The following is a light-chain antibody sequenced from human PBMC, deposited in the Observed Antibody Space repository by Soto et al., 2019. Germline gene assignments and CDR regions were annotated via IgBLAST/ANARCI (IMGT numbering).Light chain of an antibody. V-gene: IGKV3-20*01. CDR1: ASVSSTY. Sequence: ESVLTQSPGTLSLSPGERATLSCRASASVSSTYLAWYQQKFGQPPRLLIYGASRRATGIPDRFSGSGSGTDFTLTICRVGPEDFAVYSCQLFGVSPRYTFGQGTKLEIK. CDR2: GAS. J-gene: IGKJ2*01. CDR3: QLFGVSPRYT.